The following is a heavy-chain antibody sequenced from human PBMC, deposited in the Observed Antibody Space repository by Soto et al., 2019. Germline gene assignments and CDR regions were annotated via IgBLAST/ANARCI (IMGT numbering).Heavy chain of an antibody. V-gene: IGHV3-74*03. D-gene: IGHD3-3*01. CDR1: GFTFSNRW. Sequence: EVQLVESGGGLVQPGGSLRLSCAASGFTFSNRWMHWVRQVPGKGLVWVSHINSDGSRTTYADSVKGRFTISRDNAKNTVYLQMNSLRAEDTAVYYCARDDSYDLDVWGQGTTVTVSS. J-gene: IGHJ6*02. CDR2: INSDGSRT. CDR3: ARDDSYDLDV.